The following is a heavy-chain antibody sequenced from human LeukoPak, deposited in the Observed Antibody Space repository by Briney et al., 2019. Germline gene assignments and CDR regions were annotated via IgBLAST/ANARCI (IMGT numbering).Heavy chain of an antibody. D-gene: IGHD2-2*01. CDR2: IILSVST. CDR1: GGSFTVYY. Sequence: SETLSLARALYGGSFTVYYWSSVRQPPGKWLEWNGEIILSVSTNYNPSLKSRVTISVETSKNQFSLQLSSVTAADTAVYYCARGLIVVVPAVRGNWFDPWGQGTLVTVSS. CDR3: ARGLIVVVPAVRGNWFDP. V-gene: IGHV4-34*01. J-gene: IGHJ5*02.